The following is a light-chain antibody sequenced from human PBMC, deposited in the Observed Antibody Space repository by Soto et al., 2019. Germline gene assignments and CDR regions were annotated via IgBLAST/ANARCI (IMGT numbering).Light chain of an antibody. J-gene: IGKJ5*01. Sequence: AIQMTRSPSSLSASVGERVDITCRASQDIRNDLGWYPQKPGKAPKLLIYDGSKLQSGVPSRFSGSGSGTDFTLTLSSLQPEAFATYYCLQDYNSPITFGQGTRLEIK. CDR1: QDIRND. CDR3: LQDYNSPIT. V-gene: IGKV1-6*01. CDR2: DGS.